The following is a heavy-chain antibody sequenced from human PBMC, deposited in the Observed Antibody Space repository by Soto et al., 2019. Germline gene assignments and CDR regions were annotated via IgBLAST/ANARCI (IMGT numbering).Heavy chain of an antibody. CDR3: AKGDNLGPKTGYAFDP. J-gene: IGHJ5*02. CDR1: GDSVSSNTAS. CDR2: TYFRSKWYN. Sequence: SQTLSLTCAISGDSVSSNTASWNWIRQSLSRCRELLGMTYFRSKWYNDYAVSGKSRMIINPDTSNNQFSLQLNSVTPEDTAVYFCAKGDNLGPKTGYAFDPWGQGIMVTVSS. D-gene: IGHD5-12*01. V-gene: IGHV6-1*01.